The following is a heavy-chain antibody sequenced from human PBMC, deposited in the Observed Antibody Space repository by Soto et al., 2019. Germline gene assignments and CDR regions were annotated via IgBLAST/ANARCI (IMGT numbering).Heavy chain of an antibody. Sequence: PEALCATDVGSGASISRLNWGTWLRQPQGGGLEWIGEVYYPESVRHNPSLKNRVSLSVDKPMNQFSLQLLSVTAADTAVYYCARYLRRSWQIDVWGQGILVTVS. V-gene: IGHV4-4*03. D-gene: IGHD6-19*01. CDR1: GASISRLNW. CDR3: ARYLRRSWQIDV. J-gene: IGHJ4*02. CDR2: VYYPESV.